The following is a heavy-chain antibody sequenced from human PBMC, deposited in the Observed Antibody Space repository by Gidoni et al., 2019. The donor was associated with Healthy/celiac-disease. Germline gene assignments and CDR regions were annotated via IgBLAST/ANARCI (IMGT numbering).Heavy chain of an antibody. D-gene: IGHD1-26*01. CDR3: ARADRSYIDAFDI. Sequence: EVQLVESGGGLVQPGGSLRLSCAASGFTLGSYEMNWVRQAPGKGLEWVSYISSSGSTIYYADSVKGRFTISRDNAKNSLYLQMNSLRAEDTAVYYCARADRSYIDAFDIWGQGTMVTVSS. CDR1: GFTLGSYE. J-gene: IGHJ3*02. V-gene: IGHV3-48*03. CDR2: ISSSGSTI.